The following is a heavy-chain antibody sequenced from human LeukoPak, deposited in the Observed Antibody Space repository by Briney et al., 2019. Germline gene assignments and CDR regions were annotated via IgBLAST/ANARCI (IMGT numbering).Heavy chain of an antibody. CDR3: ATDQGGATDLEY. J-gene: IGHJ4*02. D-gene: IGHD1-26*01. Sequence: GASVKVSCKVSGYTLTELSMHWVRQAPGKGLEWMGGFDPEDGETIYAQKFQGRVTMTEDTSTDTAYMELSSLRSEDTAVYCCATDQGGATDLEYWGQGTLVTVSS. CDR2: FDPEDGET. CDR1: GYTLTELS. V-gene: IGHV1-24*01.